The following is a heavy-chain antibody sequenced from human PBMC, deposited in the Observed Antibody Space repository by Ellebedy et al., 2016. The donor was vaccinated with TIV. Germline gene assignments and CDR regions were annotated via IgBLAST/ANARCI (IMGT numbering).Heavy chain of an antibody. CDR1: GGSLSGLH. CDR2: TNQSGGT. J-gene: IGHJ4*02. V-gene: IGHV4-34*01. Sequence: SETLSLTCAVNGGSLSGLHWSWIRQSPGQGLEWIGETNQSGGTNYNPSFKSRATISVDTSTNQFYLRLTSVTAADTAMFYCARAGSYGAYDGFDLWGQGALVTVSS. D-gene: IGHD4-17*01. CDR3: ARAGSYGAYDGFDL.